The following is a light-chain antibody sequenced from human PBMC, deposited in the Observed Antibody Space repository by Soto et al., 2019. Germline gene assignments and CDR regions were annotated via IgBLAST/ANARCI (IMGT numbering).Light chain of an antibody. Sequence: DIQMTQSPSTLPASVGDRVTITCRANQSISTWLAWYHQKPGKAPTLLETGVPSTFSGSGSGTEFSLTISFLQPDDFATYYCQQYNSYSPLTFGGGTKVDIK. CDR1: QSISTW. CDR3: QQYNSYSPLT. V-gene: IGKV1-5*03. J-gene: IGKJ4*01.